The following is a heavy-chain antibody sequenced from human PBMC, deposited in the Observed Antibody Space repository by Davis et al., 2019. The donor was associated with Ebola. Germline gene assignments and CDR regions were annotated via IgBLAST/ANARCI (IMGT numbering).Heavy chain of an antibody. Sequence: PSETLSLTCTVSGGSISSGGYYWSWIRHHPGKGLEWIGYIYYSGSTYYNPSLKSRVTISVDTSQNQFSLNLNSVTAADTAVYYCARRAYGDYYFDYWGQGTLVTVSS. V-gene: IGHV4-31*03. D-gene: IGHD4-17*01. CDR1: GGSISSGGYY. CDR2: IYYSGST. J-gene: IGHJ4*02. CDR3: ARRAYGDYYFDY.